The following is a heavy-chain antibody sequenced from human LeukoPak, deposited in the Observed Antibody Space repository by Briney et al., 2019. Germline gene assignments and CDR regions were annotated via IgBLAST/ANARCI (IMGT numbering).Heavy chain of an antibody. D-gene: IGHD6-6*01. CDR3: ARIGYSSSSFDF. Sequence: GGSLRLSCAASGFSFSSYAMNWVRQAPGKGLEWVANIKQDGSVEYYVVSVKGRFTISRDNAKESLYLQMNSLRAEDTAVYYCARIGYSSSSFDFWGQGTLVTVSS. V-gene: IGHV3-7*05. J-gene: IGHJ4*02. CDR2: IKQDGSVE. CDR1: GFSFSSYA.